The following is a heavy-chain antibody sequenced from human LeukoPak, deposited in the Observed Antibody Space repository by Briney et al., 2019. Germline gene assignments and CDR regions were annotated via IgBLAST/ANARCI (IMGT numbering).Heavy chain of an antibody. Sequence: PSETLSLTCTVSGGSISSSSYYWGWLRQPPGKGLEWIGSIYYSGSTYYNPSLKSRVTISVDTSKNQFSLKLSSVTAADTAVYYWARQRAWGSSGYYPTPTYYFDYWGQGTLVTVSS. V-gene: IGHV4-39*01. CDR1: GGSISSSSYY. CDR3: ARQRAWGSSGYYPTPTYYFDY. D-gene: IGHD3-22*01. J-gene: IGHJ4*02. CDR2: IYYSGST.